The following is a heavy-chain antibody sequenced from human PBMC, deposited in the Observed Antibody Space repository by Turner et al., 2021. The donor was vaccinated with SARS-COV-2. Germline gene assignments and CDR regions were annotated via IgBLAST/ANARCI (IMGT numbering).Heavy chain of an antibody. CDR3: AKAETYSSGWSGGRSYYYYYMDV. V-gene: IGHV3-30*18. CDR2: ISYDGSKK. J-gene: IGHJ6*03. D-gene: IGHD6-19*01. CDR1: GFTFSSYG. Sequence: QVQLVESGGGVVQPGRSLRLSCAASGFTFSSYGMHWVRQAPGKGLEWVAVISYDGSKKYYADSVKGRFTISRDNSKNTLYLQMNSLRAEDTAVYYCAKAETYSSGWSGGRSYYYYYMDVWGKGTTVTVSS.